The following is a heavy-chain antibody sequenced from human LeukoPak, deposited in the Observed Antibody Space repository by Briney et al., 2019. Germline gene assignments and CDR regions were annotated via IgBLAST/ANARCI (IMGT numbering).Heavy chain of an antibody. CDR2: IIPIFGTA. D-gene: IGHD6-6*01. V-gene: IGHV1-69*13. CDR3: AGPSLSSSVETHKDSFDY. Sequence: VASVKVSCKASGGTFSSYAISWVRQAPGQGLEWMGGIIPIFGTANYAQKFQGRVTITADESTSTAYMELSSLRSEDTAVYYCAGPSLSSSVETHKDSFDYWGQGTLVTVSS. CDR1: GGTFSSYA. J-gene: IGHJ4*02.